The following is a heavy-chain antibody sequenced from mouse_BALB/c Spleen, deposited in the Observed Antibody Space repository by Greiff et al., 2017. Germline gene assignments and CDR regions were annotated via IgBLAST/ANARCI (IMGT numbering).Heavy chain of an antibody. CDR1: GFTFSDYY. J-gene: IGHJ4*01. CDR2: ISDGGSYT. CDR3: ARGGGNYAMDY. V-gene: IGHV5-4*02. Sequence: EVKLMESGGGLVKPGGSLKLSCAASGFTFSDYYMYWVRQTPEKRLEWVATISDGGSYTYYPDSVKGRFTISRDNAKNNLYLQMSSLKSEDTAMYYCARGGGNYAMDYWGQGTSVTVSS.